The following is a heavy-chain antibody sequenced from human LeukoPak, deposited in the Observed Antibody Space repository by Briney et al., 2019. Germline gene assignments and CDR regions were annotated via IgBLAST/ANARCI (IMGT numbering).Heavy chain of an antibody. Sequence: SETLSLTCTVSGGSISDHYWSWIRQPPGKGLDWIGYIYDTGSTNYNPSLKSRVTMSLDTSKNQFSRKLSSVTAADTAIYYCAKDRRHRDGFYFWGQGRMVTVSS. D-gene: IGHD6-25*01. J-gene: IGHJ3*01. CDR3: AKDRRHRDGFYF. V-gene: IGHV4-59*11. CDR1: GGSISDHY. CDR2: IYDTGST.